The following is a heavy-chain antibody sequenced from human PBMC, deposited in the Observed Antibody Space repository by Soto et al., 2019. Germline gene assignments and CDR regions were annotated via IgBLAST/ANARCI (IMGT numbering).Heavy chain of an antibody. CDR3: AKGRALLDY. J-gene: IGHJ4*02. CDR1: GFAFSSYG. CDR2: TFASGAGT. V-gene: IGHV3-23*01. D-gene: IGHD3-3*02. Sequence: EVQLLEYGGGLVQPGGSLRLSCAASGFAFSSYGMTWVRQAPGKGLEWVSSTFASGAGTYHADSVKGRFTISRDNSKNTLYLQMNSLRAEDTALYYCAKGRALLDYWGQGILVTVSS.